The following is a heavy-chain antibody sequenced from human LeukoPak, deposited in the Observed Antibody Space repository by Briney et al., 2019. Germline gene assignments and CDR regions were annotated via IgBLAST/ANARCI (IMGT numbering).Heavy chain of an antibody. Sequence: AETLSLTCSVSGGSFSNLFWSWARQPAGKGREWIGRIYPSGNINYNPSLKRRVTLSVDTSKPQFSLKLNSETAADTPVYYCAREKGYDDYVGGDYYYYYMDVWGKGTTVTISS. CDR1: GGSFSNLF. J-gene: IGHJ6*03. V-gene: IGHV4-4*07. D-gene: IGHD4-17*01. CDR2: IYPSGNI. CDR3: AREKGYDDYVGGDYYYYYMDV.